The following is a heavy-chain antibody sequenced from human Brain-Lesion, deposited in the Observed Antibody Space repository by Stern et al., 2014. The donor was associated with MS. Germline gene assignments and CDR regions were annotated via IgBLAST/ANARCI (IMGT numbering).Heavy chain of an antibody. D-gene: IGHD1-26*01. CDR1: GYTLTELS. CDR3: ATLSPGAGGNYYRHFDY. CDR2: FDPEDGET. J-gene: IGHJ4*02. Sequence: QMQLVQSGAEVKKPGASVKVSCKVSGYTLTELSMHWVRQAPRKGLEWMGGFDPEDGETIYAQKFQGRVTMTEDTSTDTAYMELSSLRSEDMAVYYCATLSPGAGGNYYRHFDYWGQGTLVTVSS. V-gene: IGHV1-24*01.